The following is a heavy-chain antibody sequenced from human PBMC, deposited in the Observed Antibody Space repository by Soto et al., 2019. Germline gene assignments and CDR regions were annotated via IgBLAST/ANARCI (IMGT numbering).Heavy chain of an antibody. D-gene: IGHD2-15*01. CDR2: ISGSGGNST. V-gene: IGHV3-23*01. Sequence: GGSLRLSCAASGFTFSTYAMCWVRQAPGKGLEWVSAISGSGGNSTFYGDSVKGRFTISRDNSKNTLYLEMSSLGAEDTAVYYCAKGGGSCCFDCWGQGTLVTVSS. CDR3: AKGGGSCCFDC. CDR1: GFTFSTYA. J-gene: IGHJ4*02.